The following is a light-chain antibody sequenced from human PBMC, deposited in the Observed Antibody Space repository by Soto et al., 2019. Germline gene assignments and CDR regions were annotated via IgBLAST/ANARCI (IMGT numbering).Light chain of an antibody. CDR3: QQYNNWTPYT. CDR2: GAS. V-gene: IGKV3-15*01. J-gene: IGKJ2*01. CDR1: QSVSSN. Sequence: EIGMTQSPATLSVSPGERATLSCRASQSVSSNLAWYQQKPGQAPRLLIYGASTRASGIPARFSGSGSGTAFSLTISSLQSEDFAVYYCQQYNNWTPYTFGQGTKLEIK.